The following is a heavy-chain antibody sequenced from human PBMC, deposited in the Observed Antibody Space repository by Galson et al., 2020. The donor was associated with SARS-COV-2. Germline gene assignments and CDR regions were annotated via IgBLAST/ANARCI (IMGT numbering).Heavy chain of an antibody. V-gene: IGHV1-18*04. Sequence: ASVKVSCKPSGYTFTKYGINWVRQAPGQGLEWMGWISTHHGNTKSPHMHQGRVTLTTDTSTSTAYMELSSLRSDDTAVYYCATEGGGTWSPSFDYWGQGTLVTVSS. CDR1: GYTFTKYG. J-gene: IGHJ4*02. D-gene: IGHD6-13*01. CDR2: ISTHHGNT. CDR3: ATEGGGTWSPSFDY.